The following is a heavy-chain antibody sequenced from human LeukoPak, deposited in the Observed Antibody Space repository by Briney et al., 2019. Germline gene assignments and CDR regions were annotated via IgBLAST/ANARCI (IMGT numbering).Heavy chain of an antibody. J-gene: IGHJ5*02. CDR2: INHSGST. CDR3: ARGRRTMSRPFDP. Sequence: SETLSLTCAVYGGSFSGYYWSWIRQPPGKGVEWIGEINHSGSTNYNPSLKSRVTISVDTSKNQFSLKLSSVTAADTAVYYCARGRRTMSRPFDPWGQGTLVTVSS. D-gene: IGHD3-10*02. CDR1: GGSFSGYY. V-gene: IGHV4-34*01.